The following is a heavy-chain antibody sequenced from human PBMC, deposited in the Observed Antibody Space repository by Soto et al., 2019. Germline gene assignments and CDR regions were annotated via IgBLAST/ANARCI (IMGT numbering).Heavy chain of an antibody. CDR3: ARQTKKNWFDP. V-gene: IGHV4-39*01. D-gene: IGHD1-7*01. CDR2: IYYSGST. CDR1: GGSISSSSYY. J-gene: IGHJ5*02. Sequence: PSETLFLTCTVSGGSISSSSYYWGWIRQPPGKGLEWIGSIYYSGSTYYNPSLKSRVTISVDTSKNQFSLKLSSVTAADTAVYYCARQTKKNWFDPWGQGTLVTVSS.